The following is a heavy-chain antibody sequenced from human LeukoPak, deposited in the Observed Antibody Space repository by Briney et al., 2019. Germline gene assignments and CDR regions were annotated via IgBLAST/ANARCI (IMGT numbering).Heavy chain of an antibody. CDR3: ARDDYGDYVGDY. CDR1: GFTFSSYA. D-gene: IGHD4-17*01. J-gene: IGHJ4*02. Sequence: GGSLRLSCAASGFTFSSYAMSWVRQAPGKGLEWVSAISGSGGSTYYADSVKGRFTISRDNSKNTLYLQMNSLRAEDTAVYYRARDDYGDYVGDYWGQGTLVTVSS. V-gene: IGHV3-23*01. CDR2: ISGSGGST.